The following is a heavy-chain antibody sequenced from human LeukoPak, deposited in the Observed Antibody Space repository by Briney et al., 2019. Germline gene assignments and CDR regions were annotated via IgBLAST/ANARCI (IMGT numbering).Heavy chain of an antibody. CDR2: INHSGST. Sequence: SETLTLTCAVYGGSFSGYYWSWIRQPPGKGLEWIGEINHSGSTNYNPSLKSRVTISVDTSKNQFSLKLSSVTAADTAVYYCARGFSSRYCSSTSCSRFDPWGQGTLVTVSS. CDR1: GGSFSGYY. D-gene: IGHD2-2*01. CDR3: ARGFSSRYCSSTSCSRFDP. J-gene: IGHJ5*02. V-gene: IGHV4-34*01.